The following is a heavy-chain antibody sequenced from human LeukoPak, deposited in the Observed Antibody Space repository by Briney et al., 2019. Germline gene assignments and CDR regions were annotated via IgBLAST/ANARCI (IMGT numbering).Heavy chain of an antibody. Sequence: SETLSLTCAVYGGSFSGYYWSWIRQPSGKGLEWIGEINHSGSTNYNPSLKSRVTISVDTSKNQFSLKLSSVTAADTAVYYCASATWSWFDPWGQGTLVTVSS. CDR1: GGSFSGYY. J-gene: IGHJ5*02. D-gene: IGHD3-3*01. CDR3: ASATWSWFDP. V-gene: IGHV4-34*01. CDR2: INHSGST.